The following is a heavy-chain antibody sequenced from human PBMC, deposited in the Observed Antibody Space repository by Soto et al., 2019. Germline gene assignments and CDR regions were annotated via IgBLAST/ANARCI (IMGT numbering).Heavy chain of an antibody. D-gene: IGHD3-10*01. Sequence: QVQLVQSGAEVKKPGASVKVSCKASGYTFTSYGISWVRQAPGQGLEWMGWISVNNGNTNYAQKLQGRVTMTTDTSTSTAYMELRSLRSDDTAVYYGARPERSMVRGYGMDVWGQGTTVTVSS. CDR2: ISVNNGNT. CDR3: ARPERSMVRGYGMDV. CDR1: GYTFTSYG. J-gene: IGHJ6*02. V-gene: IGHV1-18*01.